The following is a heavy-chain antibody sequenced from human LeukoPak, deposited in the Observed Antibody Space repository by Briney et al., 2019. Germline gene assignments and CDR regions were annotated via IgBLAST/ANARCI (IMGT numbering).Heavy chain of an antibody. CDR3: AREGYDSSGSYAGYYD. J-gene: IGHJ4*02. CDR1: GYTFTSYG. V-gene: IGHV1-18*01. CDR2: ISAYNGNT. D-gene: IGHD3-22*01. Sequence: ASVKVCCKASGYTFTSYGISGVRQAPGQGLEWMGWISAYNGNTNYAQKLQGRVTMTTDTSTSTAYMELRSLRSDDTAVYYCAREGYDSSGSYAGYYDWGQGTLVTVSS.